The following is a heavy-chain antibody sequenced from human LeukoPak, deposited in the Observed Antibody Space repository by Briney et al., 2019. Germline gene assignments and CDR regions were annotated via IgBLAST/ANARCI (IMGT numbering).Heavy chain of an antibody. CDR1: GFTFSSYW. J-gene: IGHJ4*02. CDR3: ARVKHYGDYSLDY. V-gene: IGHV3-7*04. Sequence: GGSLRLSCAASGFTFSSYWMSWVRQAPGKGLEWVANIKQDGSEKYYVDSVKGRFTISRDNAKNSLYLQMNSLRAEDTAVYFCARVKHYGDYSLDYWGQGTLVTVSS. CDR2: IKQDGSEK. D-gene: IGHD4-17*01.